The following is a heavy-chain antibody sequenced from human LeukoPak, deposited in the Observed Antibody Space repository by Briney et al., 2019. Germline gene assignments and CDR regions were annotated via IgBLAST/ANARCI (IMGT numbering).Heavy chain of an antibody. CDR3: ARDRREHSGWVAPFDY. V-gene: IGHV1-69*13. CDR1: GGTFSSYA. CDR2: IIPIFGTA. D-gene: IGHD6-19*01. Sequence: SVKVSCKASGGTFSSYAISWVRQAPGQGLEWMGGIIPIFGTANYAQKFQGRVTITADESTSTAYMELSSLRSEDTAVYYCARDRREHSGWVAPFDYWGQGTLVTVSS. J-gene: IGHJ4*02.